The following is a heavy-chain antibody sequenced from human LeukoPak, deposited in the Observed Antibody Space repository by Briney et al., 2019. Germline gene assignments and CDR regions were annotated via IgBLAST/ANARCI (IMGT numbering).Heavy chain of an antibody. J-gene: IGHJ6*03. Sequence: PSETLSLTCAVYGGSFSGYYWSWIRQPPGKGLEWIGEINHSGSTNYNPSLKSRVTISVDTSKNQFSLKLSSVTAADTTVYYCARGSGYSYGYSSYYYYYYYMDVWGKGTTVTVSS. V-gene: IGHV4-34*01. CDR2: INHSGST. CDR1: GGSFSGYY. D-gene: IGHD5-18*01. CDR3: ARGSGYSYGYSSYYYYYYYMDV.